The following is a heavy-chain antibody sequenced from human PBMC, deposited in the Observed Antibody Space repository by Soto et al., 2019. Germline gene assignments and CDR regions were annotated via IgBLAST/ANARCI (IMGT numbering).Heavy chain of an antibody. CDR2: FRSSGDDGTT. CDR1: GFTFSSYS. J-gene: IGHJ4*02. CDR3: AKKVNSGSGSQYFDY. V-gene: IGHV3-23*01. D-gene: IGHD3-10*01. Sequence: VVSLRLSCAASGFTFSSYSMSWVRQAPWKGLEWVSGFRSSGDDGTTYYADSVKGRFTISRDNSKNTLFLQMNSLRAEDTAIYYCAKKVNSGSGSQYFDYWGQGTLVTVSS.